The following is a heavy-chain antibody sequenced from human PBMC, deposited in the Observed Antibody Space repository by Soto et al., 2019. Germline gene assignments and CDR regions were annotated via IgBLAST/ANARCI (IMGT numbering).Heavy chain of an antibody. CDR2: ITGSGGRA. CDR1: GFTFSRYG. J-gene: IGHJ4*02. CDR3: AKGHGDYVGNYLHY. Sequence: EVHLLESGGGLVQPGGSVRLSCVASGFTFSRYGMSWVRLVPGKGLEWVSSITGSGGRADYADSVRGQFTVSRDNSKNTLYLQMTNLRAEDTALYYCAKGHGDYVGNYLHYWGQGTLVTVSS. D-gene: IGHD4-17*01. V-gene: IGHV3-23*01.